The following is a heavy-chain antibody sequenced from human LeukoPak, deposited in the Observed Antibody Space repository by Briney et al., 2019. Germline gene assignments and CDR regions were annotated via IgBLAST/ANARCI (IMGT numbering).Heavy chain of an antibody. J-gene: IGHJ3*02. CDR3: ARVGAPSWFGELEDAFDI. D-gene: IGHD3-10*01. CDR2: ISWNSGSI. Sequence: GGSLRLSCAASGFTFDDYAMHWVRQAPGKGLEWVSGISWNSGSIGYADSVKGRFTISRDNAKNSLYLQMNSLRAEDTAVYYCARVGAPSWFGELEDAFDIWGQGTMVTVSS. CDR1: GFTFDDYA. V-gene: IGHV3-9*01.